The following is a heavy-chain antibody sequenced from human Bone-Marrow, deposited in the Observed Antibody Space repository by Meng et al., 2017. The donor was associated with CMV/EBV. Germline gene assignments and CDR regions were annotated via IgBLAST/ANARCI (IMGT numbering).Heavy chain of an antibody. CDR2: IYYSGST. D-gene: IGHD1-20*01. CDR3: ARVVLSITGTIFDY. V-gene: IGHV4-59*01. CDR1: GVSISSYY. J-gene: IGHJ4*02. Sequence: SETLSLTCTVSGVSISSYYWSWIRQPPGKGLECIGYIYYSGSTNYNPSLKSRVTISVDTSKNQFSLKLSSVTAADTAVYYCARVVLSITGTIFDYWGQGTRVTGSS.